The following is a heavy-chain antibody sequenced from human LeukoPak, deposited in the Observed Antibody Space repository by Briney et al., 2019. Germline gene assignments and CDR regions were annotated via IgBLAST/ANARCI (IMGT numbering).Heavy chain of an antibody. J-gene: IGHJ5*02. CDR3: AKDAAYYYGSGSYPWFDP. V-gene: IGHV3-7*01. D-gene: IGHD3-10*01. CDR1: GFTFSSYW. CDR2: IKQDGSEK. Sequence: PGGSLRLPCVASGFTFSSYWMSWVRQAPGKGLEWVANIKQDGSEKYYVDSVKGRFTISRDNAKNSLYLQMNSLRAEDTAVYYCAKDAAYYYGSGSYPWFDPWGQGTLVTVSS.